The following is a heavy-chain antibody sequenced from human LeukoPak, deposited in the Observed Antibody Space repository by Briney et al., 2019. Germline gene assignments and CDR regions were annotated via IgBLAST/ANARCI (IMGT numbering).Heavy chain of an antibody. Sequence: GGSLRLSCAASGFTFSSYSMNWVRQAPGKGLEWVSSISSSSSYIYYADSVKGRFTISRDNAKNSPYLQMNSLRAEDTAVYYCAREGSIGFDYWGQGTLVTVSS. CDR1: GFTFSSYS. J-gene: IGHJ4*02. V-gene: IGHV3-21*01. CDR2: ISSSSSYI. CDR3: AREGSIGFDY. D-gene: IGHD1-26*01.